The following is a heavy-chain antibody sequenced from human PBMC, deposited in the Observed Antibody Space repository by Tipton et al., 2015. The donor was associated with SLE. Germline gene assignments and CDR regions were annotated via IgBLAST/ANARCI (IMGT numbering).Heavy chain of an antibody. D-gene: IGHD4-17*01. CDR1: GGSISSSSYY. CDR2: IYYSGST. V-gene: IGHV4-31*03. CDR3: ARGHGDYWYFDL. Sequence: LTCTVSGGSISSSSYYWGWIRQPPGKGLEWIGYIYYSGSTYYNPSLKSRVTISVDTSKNQFSLKLSSVTAADTAVYYCARGHGDYWYFDLWGRGTLVTVSS. J-gene: IGHJ2*01.